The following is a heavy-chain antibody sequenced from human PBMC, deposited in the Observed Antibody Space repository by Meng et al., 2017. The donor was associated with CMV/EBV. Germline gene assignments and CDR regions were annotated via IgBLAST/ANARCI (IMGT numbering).Heavy chain of an antibody. CDR1: GFTFSSYW. CDR2: IKQDGSEK. J-gene: IGHJ6*02. Sequence: GESLKISCAASGFTFSSYWMSWVRQATGKGLEWVANIKQDGSEKYYVDSVKGRFTISRDNAKNSLYLQMNSLRAEDTAVYYCARDRYYDFWSGYYSDYYYGMDVWGQGTTVTVSS. CDR3: ARDRYYDFWSGYYSDYYYGMDV. V-gene: IGHV3-7*01. D-gene: IGHD3-3*01.